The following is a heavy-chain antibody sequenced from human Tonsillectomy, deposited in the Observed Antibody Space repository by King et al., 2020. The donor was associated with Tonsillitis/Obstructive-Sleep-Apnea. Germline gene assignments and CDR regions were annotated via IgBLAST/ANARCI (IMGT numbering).Heavy chain of an antibody. V-gene: IGHV3-11*06. CDR3: ARRCFGDLFDYGMDV. J-gene: IGHJ6*02. CDR1: GFTFSDYY. CDR2: ISSSSSYT. D-gene: IGHD3-10*01. Sequence: VQLVESGGGLVKPGGSLRLSCAASGFTFSDYYMNWIRQAPGKGLEWVSYISSSSSYTNYADSVKGRLTISRDNAKKSLYLQMNSLRAEDTAVYYCARRCFGDLFDYGMDVWGQGTTVTVSS.